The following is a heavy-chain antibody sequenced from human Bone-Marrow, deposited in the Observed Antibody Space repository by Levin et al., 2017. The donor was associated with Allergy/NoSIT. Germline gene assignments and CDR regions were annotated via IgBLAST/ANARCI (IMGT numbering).Heavy chain of an antibody. V-gene: IGHV3-11*03. D-gene: IGHD3-10*01. Sequence: LGESLKISCVASGFPFSDYHMTWIRQAPGKGLEWAAQITISSLTSYIDAVKGRFTVSRDNARKSLFLQMNNLGVEDTAMYYCVVMVRGINYWGQGTLVTVSS. CDR2: ITISSLT. CDR3: VVMVRGINY. J-gene: IGHJ4*02. CDR1: GFPFSDYH.